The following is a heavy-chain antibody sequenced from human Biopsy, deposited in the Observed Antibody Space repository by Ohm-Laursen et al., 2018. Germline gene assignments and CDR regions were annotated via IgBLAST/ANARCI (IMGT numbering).Heavy chain of an antibody. J-gene: IGHJ4*02. V-gene: IGHV4-59*01. Sequence: GTLSLTCTVSGGSISSYYWNWIRQPPGKGLEWIGYIYYSGTTDYSPSLKSRVTISIDKSKNQFFLELSSVTAEDTAVYYCARDDAVTVIRGLYYWGQGALVTVSS. CDR1: GGSISSYY. D-gene: IGHD2-21*02. CDR2: IYYSGTT. CDR3: ARDDAVTVIRGLYY.